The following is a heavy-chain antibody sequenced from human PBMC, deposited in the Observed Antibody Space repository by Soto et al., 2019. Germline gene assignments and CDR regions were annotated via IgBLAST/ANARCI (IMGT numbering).Heavy chain of an antibody. D-gene: IGHD3-3*01. CDR1: GFSLTTSGVG. Sequence: ESGPAQVKPRQTLTLTCTFSGFSLTTSGVGVGWIRQSPGRAPEWLALIYWDDDKRYSPSLKSRLTITKDASKNQVVLTMADLDPADKATYYCAHRVLRTVFGLVTTTAIYFDFWGQGTPVAVSS. CDR2: IYWDDDK. CDR3: AHRVLRTVFGLVTTTAIYFDF. V-gene: IGHV2-5*02. J-gene: IGHJ4*02.